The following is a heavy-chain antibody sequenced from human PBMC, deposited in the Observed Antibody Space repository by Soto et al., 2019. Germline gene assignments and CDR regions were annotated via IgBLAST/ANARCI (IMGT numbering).Heavy chain of an antibody. CDR2: IYYSGST. CDR1: GGSSSRYY. V-gene: IGHV4-59*08. Sequence: SETLSLTCTVSGGSSSRYYWSWIRQPPEKGLEWIGYIYYSGSTNYNPSLKSRVTISVDTSKNQFSLKLSSVTAADTAVYYCARHYGSCLDYWAQGTLDTVSS. CDR3: ARHYGSCLDY. J-gene: IGHJ4*01. D-gene: IGHD2-2*03.